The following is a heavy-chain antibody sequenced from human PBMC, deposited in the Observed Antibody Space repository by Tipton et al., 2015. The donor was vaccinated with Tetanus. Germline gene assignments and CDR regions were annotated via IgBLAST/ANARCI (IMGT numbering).Heavy chain of an antibody. D-gene: IGHD2-15*01. CDR3: AREADCSGGSCFSGDFDN. Sequence: SGFIFSSYGIHWVRQAPGKGLEWVAVSWYDGTDKYYADSVKGRFTISRDNSKNTLYLQMNSLRAEDTAVYYCAREADCSGGSCFSGDFDNWGQGTHVTVSS. V-gene: IGHV3-33*01. CDR1: GFIFSSYG. CDR2: SWYDGTDK. J-gene: IGHJ4*02.